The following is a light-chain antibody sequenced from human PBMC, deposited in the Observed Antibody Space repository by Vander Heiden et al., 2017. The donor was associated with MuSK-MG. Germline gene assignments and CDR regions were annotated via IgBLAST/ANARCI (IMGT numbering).Light chain of an antibody. CDR1: QSISSY. V-gene: IGKV1-39*01. CDR2: AAS. J-gene: IGKJ2*01. CDR3: QESYSTHT. Sequence: DIPMSHSPSSLSAPVGDRVTITCRASQSISSYLNWYQQKPGKDPKLLIYAASSLQSGVPSRFSGSGSGTDFTLTISSLQPEDFATYYCQESYSTHTFGQGTKLEIK.